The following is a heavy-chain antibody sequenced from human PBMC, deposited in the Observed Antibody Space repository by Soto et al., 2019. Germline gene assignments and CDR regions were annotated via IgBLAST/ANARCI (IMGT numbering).Heavy chain of an antibody. V-gene: IGHV3-7*01. CDR3: ARVYYDYIWGSYPLVY. CDR2: IKQDGSEK. CDR1: GFTFSSHW. D-gene: IGHD3-16*02. Sequence: GGSLRLSCAASGFTFSSHWMSWVRQAPVKGLEWLASIKQDGSEKHYVDSVKGRFTISRDNAKNSLYLQMNSLRVEDTAVYYCARVYYDYIWGSYPLVYWGQGTLVTVSS. J-gene: IGHJ4*02.